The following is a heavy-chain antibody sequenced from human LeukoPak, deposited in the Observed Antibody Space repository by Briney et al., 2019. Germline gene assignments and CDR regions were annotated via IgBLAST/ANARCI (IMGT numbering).Heavy chain of an antibody. V-gene: IGHV3-74*01. J-gene: IGHJ4*02. CDR1: GFTFSSYW. CDR2: INNDGSST. D-gene: IGHD2-15*01. CDR3: ACYGVAPPY. Sequence: GGSLRLSCAASGFTFSSYWMHWVRQAPGKGLVWVSHINNDGSSTSYADCVKGRFTISRDNAKNTLYLQMNSLRTEDTAVYYCACYGVAPPYWGQGTLVTVSS.